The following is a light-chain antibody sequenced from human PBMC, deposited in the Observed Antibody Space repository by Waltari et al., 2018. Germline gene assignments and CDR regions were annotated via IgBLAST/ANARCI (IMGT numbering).Light chain of an antibody. J-gene: IGLJ1*01. CDR3: AAWDDNLLYV. V-gene: IGLV1-47*01. Sequence: QSVLTQPPSASGTPGQRVTISCSGSSSDIGDNYVYWYKQLLGTAPKLLIYGNTQRPSGVPDRFSGSKSGTSASLAISDLRSEDEADYYCAAWDDNLLYVFGTGTKVTVL. CDR1: SSDIGDNY. CDR2: GNT.